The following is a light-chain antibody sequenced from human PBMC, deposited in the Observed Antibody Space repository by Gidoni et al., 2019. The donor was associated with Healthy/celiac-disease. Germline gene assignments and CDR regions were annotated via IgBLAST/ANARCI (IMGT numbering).Light chain of an antibody. V-gene: IGKV3-11*01. Sequence: ELVLTHSPATLSLSPGERATLTCRASQSVSSYLAWYQQKPGQAPRLLIYDASNRATGIPARFSGSGSGTDFTLTSSSLEPEDFAVYYCQQRSNWPWTFGQGTKVEIK. CDR2: DAS. J-gene: IGKJ1*01. CDR3: QQRSNWPWT. CDR1: QSVSSY.